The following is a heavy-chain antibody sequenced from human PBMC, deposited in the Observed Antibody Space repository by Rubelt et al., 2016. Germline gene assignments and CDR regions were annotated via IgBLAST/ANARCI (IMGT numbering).Heavy chain of an antibody. CDR2: INHSGST. D-gene: IGHD1-26*01. CDR1: GGSFSGYY. V-gene: IGHV4-34*01. CDR3: ARRRRYSGSSYWYFDL. J-gene: IGHJ2*01. Sequence: QVQLQQWGAGLLKPSETLSLTCAVYGGSFSGYYWSWIRQPPGKGLEWIGEINHSGSTNYNPSLKSRVTISVDTSKNQLSLKLSSVTAADRAVYYCARRRRYSGSSYWYFDLWGRGTLVTVSS.